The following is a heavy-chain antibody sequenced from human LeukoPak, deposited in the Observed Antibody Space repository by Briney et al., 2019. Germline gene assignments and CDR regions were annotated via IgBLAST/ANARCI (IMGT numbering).Heavy chain of an antibody. CDR2: TSSSSSYI. CDR1: GFTFSSYS. Sequence: PGGSLRLSCAASGFTFSSYSMNWVRQAPGKGLEWVSSTSSSSSYIYYADSVKGRFTISRDNAKNSLYLQMNSLRAEDTAVYYCAREGGGTTVSPWYYYYYMDVWGKGTTVTVSS. D-gene: IGHD4-17*01. J-gene: IGHJ6*03. CDR3: AREGGGTTVSPWYYYYYMDV. V-gene: IGHV3-21*01.